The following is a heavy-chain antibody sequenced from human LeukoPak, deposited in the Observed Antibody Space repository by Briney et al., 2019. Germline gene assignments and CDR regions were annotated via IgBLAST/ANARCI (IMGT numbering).Heavy chain of an antibody. J-gene: IGHJ6*02. CDR3: AREGGWYTRYGMDV. D-gene: IGHD6-19*01. Sequence: GGSLRLSCAASGFTFSSYAMSWVRQAPGKGLEWVSAISGSGGSTHYADSVKGRFTISRDNSKNTLYLQMNSLRAEDTAVYYCAREGGWYTRYGMDVWGQGTTVTVSS. V-gene: IGHV3-23*01. CDR1: GFTFSSYA. CDR2: ISGSGGST.